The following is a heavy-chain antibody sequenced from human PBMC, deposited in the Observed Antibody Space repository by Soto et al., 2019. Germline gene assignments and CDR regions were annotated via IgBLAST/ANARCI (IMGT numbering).Heavy chain of an antibody. CDR3: AKVVHDDILTGYYKGPDYYGMDG. CDR1: EFKFGSYS. Sequence: VVPMRLSYTASEFKFGSYSMRWVRQAPGKGLEWVSLISGSGSSTYYADSVKGRFTISRDNSKNTLYLEMESLRVEDTAVYYCAKVVHDDILTGYYKGPDYYGMDGWGQGTTVTVSS. V-gene: IGHV3-23*01. CDR2: ISGSGSST. J-gene: IGHJ6*02. D-gene: IGHD3-9*01.